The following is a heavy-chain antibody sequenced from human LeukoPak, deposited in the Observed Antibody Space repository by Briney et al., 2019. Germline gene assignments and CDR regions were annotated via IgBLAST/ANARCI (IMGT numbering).Heavy chain of an antibody. Sequence: PGGSLRLSCAASGFTLSNYAMHWVRQAPGRGLEWVSAISGSAARTFYADSVKGRFTISRDNSKNTLSLQMNSLRAEDTAVYYCAKRGPGSPESGKYYFDYWGQGTLVTVSS. D-gene: IGHD3-10*01. V-gene: IGHV3-23*01. CDR2: ISGSAART. CDR1: GFTLSNYA. J-gene: IGHJ4*02. CDR3: AKRGPGSPESGKYYFDY.